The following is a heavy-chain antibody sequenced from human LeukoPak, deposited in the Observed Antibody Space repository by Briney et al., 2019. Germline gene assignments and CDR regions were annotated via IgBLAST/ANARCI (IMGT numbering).Heavy chain of an antibody. CDR2: FDPEDGET. Sequence: ASVKVSCKASGGTFSSYAISWVRQAPGQGLEWMGGFDPEDGETIYAQKFQGRVTMTEDTSTDTAYMELSSLRSEDTAVYYCATTYYYDNSGYRWFDPWGQGTLVTVSS. CDR3: ATTYYYDNSGYRWFDP. CDR1: GGTFSSYA. D-gene: IGHD3-22*01. V-gene: IGHV1-24*01. J-gene: IGHJ5*02.